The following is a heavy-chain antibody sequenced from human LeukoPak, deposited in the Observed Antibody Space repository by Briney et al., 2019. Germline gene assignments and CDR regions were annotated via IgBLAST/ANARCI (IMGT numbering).Heavy chain of an antibody. CDR3: ARVIGGYSYGPFDY. V-gene: IGHV3-64*01. D-gene: IGHD5-18*01. CDR2: ISSNGGST. Sequence: GGSLTLSCAASGFTFSSYAMHWVRQAPGKGLEYVSAISSNGGSTYYANSVKGRFTISRDNSKNTLYLQMGSLRAEDMAVYYCARVIGGYSYGPFDYWGQGTLVTVSS. J-gene: IGHJ4*02. CDR1: GFTFSSYA.